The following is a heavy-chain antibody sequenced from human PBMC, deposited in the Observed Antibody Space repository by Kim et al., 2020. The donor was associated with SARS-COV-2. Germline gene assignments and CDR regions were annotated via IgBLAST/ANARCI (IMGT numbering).Heavy chain of an antibody. D-gene: IGHD3-10*01. CDR1: GFTFSNAW. Sequence: GGSLRLSCAASGFTFSNAWMSWVRQAPGKGLEWVGRIKSKTDGGTTDYAAPVKGRFTISRDDSKNTLYLQMNSLKTEDTAVYYCTTPYGSGSYGYYYYYYGMDVWGQGTTVTVSS. CDR2: IKSKTDGGTT. CDR3: TTPYGSGSYGYYYYYYGMDV. V-gene: IGHV3-15*01. J-gene: IGHJ6*02.